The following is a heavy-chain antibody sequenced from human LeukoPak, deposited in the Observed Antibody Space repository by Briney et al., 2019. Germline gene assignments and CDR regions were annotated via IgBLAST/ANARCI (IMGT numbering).Heavy chain of an antibody. Sequence: ASVKVSCKASGYTFTSYDINWVRQATGQGLEWMGWMNPNSGNTGYAQKFQGRVTMTRNTSISTAYMELGSLRSEDTAVYYCARPIDNFYDSSGFNYWGQGTLVTVSS. CDR1: GYTFTSYD. V-gene: IGHV1-8*01. D-gene: IGHD3-22*01. CDR2: MNPNSGNT. CDR3: ARPIDNFYDSSGFNY. J-gene: IGHJ4*02.